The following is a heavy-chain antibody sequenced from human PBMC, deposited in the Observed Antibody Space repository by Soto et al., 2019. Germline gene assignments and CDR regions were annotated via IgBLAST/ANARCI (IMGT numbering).Heavy chain of an antibody. D-gene: IGHD1-26*01. CDR2: IKQDGSEK. Sequence: EVQLVESGGGLVQPGGSLRLSCAASGFTFSSYWMSWVRQAPGKGLEWVANIKQDGSEKYYVDSVKGRFTISRDNAKNSLYLQMNSLRAEDTAVYYCAKDLSGSNYGGGNWFDPWGQGTLVTVSS. CDR3: AKDLSGSNYGGGNWFDP. J-gene: IGHJ5*02. CDR1: GFTFSSYW. V-gene: IGHV3-7*01.